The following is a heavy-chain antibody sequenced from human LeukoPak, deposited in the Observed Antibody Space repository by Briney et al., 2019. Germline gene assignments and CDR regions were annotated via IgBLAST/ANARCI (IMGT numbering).Heavy chain of an antibody. Sequence: GGSLRLSCAASGFTFSSYWMSWVRQAPGKGLEWVANIKQDGSEKYYVDSVKGRFAISRDNAKNSLYLQMNRLRAEDTAVYYCASTSWSIAAAGPVPFDYWGQGTLVTVSS. CDR3: ASTSWSIAAAGPVPFDY. V-gene: IGHV3-7*01. CDR2: IKQDGSEK. D-gene: IGHD6-13*01. J-gene: IGHJ4*02. CDR1: GFTFSSYW.